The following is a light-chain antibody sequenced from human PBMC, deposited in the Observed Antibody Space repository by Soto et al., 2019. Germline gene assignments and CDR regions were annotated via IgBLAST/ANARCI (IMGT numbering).Light chain of an antibody. CDR2: AAS. V-gene: IGKV1-39*01. CDR1: QSISSY. CDR3: QQSYSTQGT. Sequence: DIQMTQSPSSLSASVGDRVTITFRASQSISSYVNWYQQKPGKAPKLLIYAASSLQSGVPSRFSGSGSGTDFTLTISSLQPEDFATYYCQQSYSTQGTFGQGTKVEIK. J-gene: IGKJ1*01.